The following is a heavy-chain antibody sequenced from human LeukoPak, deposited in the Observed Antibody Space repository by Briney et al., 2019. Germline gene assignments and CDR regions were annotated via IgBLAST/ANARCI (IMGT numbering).Heavy chain of an antibody. D-gene: IGHD3-10*01. CDR3: ARLGSSGSYYSLFFSY. CDR1: GGSISSGGYY. Sequence: NPSQTLSLTCTVSGGSISSGGYYWSWIRQPPGKGLEWIGYIYHSGSTYYNPSLKSRVTISVDRSTRTAYLQWSSLKASDTAMHYCARLGSSGSYYSLFFSYWGQGTLVTVSS. J-gene: IGHJ4*02. CDR2: IYHSGST. V-gene: IGHV4-30-2*01.